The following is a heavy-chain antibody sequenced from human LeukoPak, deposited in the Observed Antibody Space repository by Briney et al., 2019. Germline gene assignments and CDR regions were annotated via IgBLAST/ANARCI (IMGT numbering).Heavy chain of an antibody. CDR2: ISGSGDST. CDR3: AKDRGRCTNGVCHNYYYMDV. CDR1: GFTFSSYA. D-gene: IGHD2-8*01. J-gene: IGHJ6*03. V-gene: IGHV3-23*01. Sequence: PGGSLRLSCAASGFTFSSYAMSWVRQAPGRGLEWVPTISGSGDSTDYADSVKGRFTISRDNSKNTLYLQMNSLRAEDTAVYYCAKDRGRCTNGVCHNYYYMDVWGKGTTVTVSS.